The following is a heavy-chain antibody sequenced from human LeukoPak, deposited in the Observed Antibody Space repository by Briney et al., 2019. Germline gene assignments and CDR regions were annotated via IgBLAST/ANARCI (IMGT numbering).Heavy chain of an antibody. CDR1: GGSISSYY. J-gene: IGHJ4*02. V-gene: IGHV4-59*01. CDR3: ARVDSFDVFFDY. CDR2: IYYSGST. D-gene: IGHD3-9*01. Sequence: SETLSLTCSVSGGSISSYYWSWIRQPPGKGLEWIGCIYYSGSTNYNPSLKSRVTISVDTSKNQFSLKLSSVTAADTAVYYCARVDSFDVFFDYWGQGTLVTVSS.